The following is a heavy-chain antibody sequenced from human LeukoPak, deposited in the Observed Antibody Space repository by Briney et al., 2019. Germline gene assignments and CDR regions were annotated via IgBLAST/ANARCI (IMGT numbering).Heavy chain of an antibody. J-gene: IGHJ4*02. D-gene: IGHD6-13*01. CDR2: ITSTSSYL. Sequence: PGGSLRLSCAASGFTFSSYTMNWVRQAPGKGLEWVSSITSTSSYLYYADSVKGRFTISRDNAKNSLYLQMNSLRAEDTAVYYRARDPGAAAGMGWGQGTLVTVSS. CDR1: GFTFSSYT. CDR3: ARDPGAAAGMG. V-gene: IGHV3-21*01.